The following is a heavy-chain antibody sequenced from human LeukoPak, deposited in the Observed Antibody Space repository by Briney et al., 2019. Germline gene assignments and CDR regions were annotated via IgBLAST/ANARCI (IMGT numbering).Heavy chain of an antibody. J-gene: IGHJ4*02. V-gene: IGHV1-18*04. CDR3: ARTHAMNSYDPSGYLDY. D-gene: IGHD3-22*01. CDR1: NYTFINFG. Sequence: ASVKVSRKTSNYTFINFGISWVRQAPGQGLEWVGWISPGTGNTNFGRKFQGRVTLTTYTSTTTAHMELRSLTSDDTAVYYCARTHAMNSYDPSGYLDYWGQGTLVTVSS. CDR2: ISPGTGNT.